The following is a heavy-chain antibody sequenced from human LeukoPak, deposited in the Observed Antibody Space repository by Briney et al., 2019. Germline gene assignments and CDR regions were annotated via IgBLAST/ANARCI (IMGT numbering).Heavy chain of an antibody. CDR1: GFSFSRYD. J-gene: IGHJ6*03. D-gene: IGHD5/OR15-5a*01. V-gene: IGHV3-30*02. CDR2: IRYDGSNK. CDR3: ASENLGGVSTTETTLSYYMNV. Sequence: KPGGSLRLSCAASGFSFSRYDIHWVRQAPGKGLEWVAFIRYDGSNKNYADSVKGRFTISRDSSQNTLYLQMNSLRVEDTAVYYCASENLGGVSTTETTLSYYMNVWGKGTTVTVSS.